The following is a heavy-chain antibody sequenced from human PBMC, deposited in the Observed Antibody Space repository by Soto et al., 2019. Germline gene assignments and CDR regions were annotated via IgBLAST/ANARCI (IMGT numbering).Heavy chain of an antibody. D-gene: IGHD3-22*01. CDR1: GGTFSSYT. CDR2: IIPILGIA. J-gene: IGHJ4*02. V-gene: IGHV1-69*08. Sequence: QVQLVQSGAEVKKPGSSVKVSCKASGGTFSSYTISWVRQAPGQGLEWMGRIIPILGIANYAQKFQGRVTITADKSTSTAYMELSSLRSEETAVYYCARDNGADSSGYYGPDPYYFDYWGQGTLVTVSS. CDR3: ARDNGADSSGYYGPDPYYFDY.